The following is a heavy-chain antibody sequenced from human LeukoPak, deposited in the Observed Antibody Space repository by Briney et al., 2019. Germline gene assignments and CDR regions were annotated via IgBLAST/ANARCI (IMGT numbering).Heavy chain of an antibody. V-gene: IGHV3-30*02. Sequence: GGSLRLSCAASGFTFSGYGMHWVRQAPGKGLEGVAFIRYDGSNKYYADSVKGRFTISRDNSKNTLYLQMNSLRAEDTAVYYCAKDSGLVYYYMDVWGKGTTVTVSS. CDR1: GFTFSGYG. J-gene: IGHJ6*03. CDR2: IRYDGSNK. D-gene: IGHD3-10*01. CDR3: AKDSGLVYYYMDV.